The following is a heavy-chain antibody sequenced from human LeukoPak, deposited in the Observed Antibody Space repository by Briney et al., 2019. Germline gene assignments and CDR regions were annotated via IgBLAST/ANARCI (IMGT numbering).Heavy chain of an antibody. D-gene: IGHD4-11*01. CDR2: IIPIFGTA. J-gene: IGHJ5*02. Sequence: ASGKVSWKASGGTFSSYAISWVRQAPGQGLGWMGGIIPIFGTANYAQKFQGRVTITTDGSTSTAYMELSSLRSEDTAVYYCARKVATVTTPWFDPWGQGTLVTVSS. CDR3: ARKVATVTTPWFDP. V-gene: IGHV1-69*05. CDR1: GGTFSSYA.